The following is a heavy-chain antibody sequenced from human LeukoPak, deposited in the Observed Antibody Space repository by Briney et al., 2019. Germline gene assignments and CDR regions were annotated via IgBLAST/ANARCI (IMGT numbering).Heavy chain of an antibody. CDR3: TRMVWRSRPFDY. Sequence: GGSVRLSCAASGFTFSDYWMSWVRRAPGKGLEGVANIKQDGREKWFVDSVKGRFTISRDNAKNSVYLQLNNLRAEDTAVYYCTRMVWRSRPFDYWGQGSLVTVSS. D-gene: IGHD2-2*01. V-gene: IGHV3-7*01. CDR2: IKQDGREK. CDR1: GFTFSDYW. J-gene: IGHJ4*02.